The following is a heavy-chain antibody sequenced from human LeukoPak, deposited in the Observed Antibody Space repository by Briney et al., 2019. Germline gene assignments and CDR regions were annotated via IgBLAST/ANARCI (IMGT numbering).Heavy chain of an antibody. D-gene: IGHD2-15*01. J-gene: IGHJ4*02. CDR1: GGTFSSYA. V-gene: IGHV1-69*05. CDR3: AREERRGGKATPDFDY. Sequence: VASVKVSCKASGGTFSSYAISWVRQAPGQGLEWMGRIIPIFGTANYAQKFQGIVTITTDESTSTAYMELSSLRSEDTAVYYCAREERRGGKATPDFDYWGQGTLVTVSS. CDR2: IIPIFGTA.